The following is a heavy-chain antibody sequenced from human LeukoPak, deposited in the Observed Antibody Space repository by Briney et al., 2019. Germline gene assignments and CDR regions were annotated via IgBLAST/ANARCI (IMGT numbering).Heavy chain of an antibody. CDR2: IYHTGST. J-gene: IGHJ5*02. V-gene: IGHV4-38-2*02. D-gene: IGHD3-10*01. CDR3: ARHSYGSGSSEDDP. Sequence: PSETLSLTCTVSGYSISSGHYWGWVRQPPGKGLEWIASIYHTGSTYYNPPLKSRVTMSVDTSKNHFSLKLSSVTAADTAVYYCARHSYGSGSSEDDPWGQGTLVTVSS. CDR1: GYSISSGHY.